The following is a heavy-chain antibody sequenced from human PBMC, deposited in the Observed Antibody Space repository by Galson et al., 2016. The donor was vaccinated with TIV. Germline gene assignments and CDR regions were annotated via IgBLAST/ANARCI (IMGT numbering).Heavy chain of an antibody. CDR1: DYSVSSGYY. CDR3: ASIFGPGRKQYS. Sequence: SLTCTVSDYSVSSGYYWSWIRQSPGKGLQWIGSIYHTGSTYYNPSLKSRVSISADTSQNQFSLIVFSVTAADTAVYYCASIFGPGRKQYSWGQGTLVTVSS. J-gene: IGHJ4*02. D-gene: IGHD3-10*01. V-gene: IGHV4-38-2*02. CDR2: IYHTGST.